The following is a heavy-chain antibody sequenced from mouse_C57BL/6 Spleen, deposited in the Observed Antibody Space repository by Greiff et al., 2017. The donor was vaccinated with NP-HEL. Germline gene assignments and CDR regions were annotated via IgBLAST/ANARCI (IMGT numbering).Heavy chain of an antibody. CDR1: GYTFTSYW. D-gene: IGHD1-3*01. CDR2: IDPSDSYT. V-gene: IGHV1-69*01. Sequence: QVQLQQPGAELVMPGASVKLSCKASGYTFTSYWMHWVKQRPGHGLEWIGEIDPSDSYTNYNQKFQGKSTLPVDKSSSTAYMQLSSLTSEDSAVYYCARTPLYADYAMDYWGQGTSVTVSS. CDR3: ARTPLYADYAMDY. J-gene: IGHJ4*01.